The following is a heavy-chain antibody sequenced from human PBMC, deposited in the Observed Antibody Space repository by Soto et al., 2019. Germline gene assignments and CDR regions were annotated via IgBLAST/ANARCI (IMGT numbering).Heavy chain of an antibody. CDR1: GFTFSSYA. CDR3: ARVTGLGYCSGGSCYMVRY. J-gene: IGHJ4*02. V-gene: IGHV3-30-3*01. D-gene: IGHD2-15*01. Sequence: PGGSLRLSCAASGFTFSSYAMHWVRQAPGKGLEWVAVISYDGSNKYYADYVKGRFTISRDNSKNTLYLQMNSLRAEDTAVYYCARVTGLGYCSGGSCYMVRYWGQGTLVTVSS. CDR2: ISYDGSNK.